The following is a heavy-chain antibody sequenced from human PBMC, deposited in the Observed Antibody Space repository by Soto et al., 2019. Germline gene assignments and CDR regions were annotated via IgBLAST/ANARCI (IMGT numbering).Heavy chain of an antibody. D-gene: IGHD3-9*01. CDR1: GGSFGGYY. CDR2: INHSGST. J-gene: IGHJ3*02. V-gene: IGHV4-34*01. Sequence: SETLSLTCAVYGGSFGGYYWSWIRQPPGKGLEWIGEINHSGSTNYNPSLKSRVTISVDTSKNQFSLKLSSVTAADTAVYYCARPNFDWLSDAFDIWGQGTMVTVSS. CDR3: ARPNFDWLSDAFDI.